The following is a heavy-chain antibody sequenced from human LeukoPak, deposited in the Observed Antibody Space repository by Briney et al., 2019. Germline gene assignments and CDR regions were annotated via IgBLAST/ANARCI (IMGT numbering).Heavy chain of an antibody. Sequence: GGSLRLSCAASGFTFSSYWMSWVRQAPGEGLEWVANIKQDGSEKYYVDSVRGRFTISRDNAKNSLYLQMSSLRAEDTAVYYCARWDYGDYVWGQGTLVTVSS. J-gene: IGHJ4*02. V-gene: IGHV3-7*05. CDR3: ARWDYGDYV. D-gene: IGHD4-17*01. CDR2: IKQDGSEK. CDR1: GFTFSSYW.